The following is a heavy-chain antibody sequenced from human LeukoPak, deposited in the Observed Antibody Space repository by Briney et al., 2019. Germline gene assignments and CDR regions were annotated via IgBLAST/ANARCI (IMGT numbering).Heavy chain of an antibody. CDR2: ISAYNGNT. D-gene: IGHD2-2*01. J-gene: IGHJ3*02. CDR3: ARAMGYCSSTSCYYAFDI. Sequence: GASVKVSCKASGYTFTSYGISWVRQAPGQGLEWMGWISAYNGNTNYAQKLQGRVTMTTDTSTSTAYMELRSLRSDDTAVYYCARAMGYCSSTSCYYAFDIWGQGTMVTVSS. CDR1: GYTFTSYG. V-gene: IGHV1-18*01.